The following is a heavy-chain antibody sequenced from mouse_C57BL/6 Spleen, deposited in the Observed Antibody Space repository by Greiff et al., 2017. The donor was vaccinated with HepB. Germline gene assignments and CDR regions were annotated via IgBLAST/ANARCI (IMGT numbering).Heavy chain of an antibody. CDR1: GFTFSDYG. CDR3: ARRGRLGPPWYFDV. V-gene: IGHV5-15*01. J-gene: IGHJ1*03. CDR2: ISNLAYSI. D-gene: IGHD4-1*01. Sequence: EVMLVESGGGLVQPGGSLKLSCAASGFTFSDYGMAWVRQAPRKGPEWVAFISNLAYSIYYADTVTGRFTISRENAKNTLYLEMSSLRSEDTAMYYCARRGRLGPPWYFDVWGTGTTVTVSS.